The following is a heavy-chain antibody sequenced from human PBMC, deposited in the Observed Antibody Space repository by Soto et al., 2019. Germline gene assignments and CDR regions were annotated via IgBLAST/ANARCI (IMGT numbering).Heavy chain of an antibody. D-gene: IGHD4-17*01. CDR2: ISGSGGST. CDR1: GFTFSSYA. Sequence: GGSLRLSCAASGFTFSSYAMSWVRQAPGKGLEWVSAISGSGGSTYYAESVKGRFTISRDNSKNTLYLQMNSLRAEDTAVYYCAKDQGYGDYTLYYMDVWGKGTTVTVSS. V-gene: IGHV3-23*01. J-gene: IGHJ6*03. CDR3: AKDQGYGDYTLYYMDV.